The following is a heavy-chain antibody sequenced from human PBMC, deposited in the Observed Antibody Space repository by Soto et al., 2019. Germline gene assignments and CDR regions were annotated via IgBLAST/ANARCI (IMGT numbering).Heavy chain of an antibody. CDR2: IIPIFGTA. J-gene: IGHJ6*02. V-gene: IGHV1-69*13. CDR1: GGTFSSYA. Sequence: GASVKVSXKASGGTFSSYAISWVRQAPGQGLEWMGGIIPIFGTANYAQKFQGRVTMTADESTSTAYMELSSLRSEATAVYYCARGITMVRGATTKPYYYYGMAVWGQGTTVTVSS. CDR3: ARGITMVRGATTKPYYYYGMAV. D-gene: IGHD3-10*01.